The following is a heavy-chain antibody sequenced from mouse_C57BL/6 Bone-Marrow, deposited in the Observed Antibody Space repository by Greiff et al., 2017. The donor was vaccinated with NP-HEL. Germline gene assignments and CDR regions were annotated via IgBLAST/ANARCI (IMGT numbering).Heavy chain of an antibody. CDR3: ARSIYYDSADVPFYAMDY. CDR1: GFTFTDYY. Sequence: EVMLVESGGGLVQPGGSLSLSCAASGFTFTDYYMSWVRQPPGKALEWLGFIRNKANGYTTEYNASEKGQFTISRDNSQSILYLQMNALRAEDCAIYYCARSIYYDSADVPFYAMDYWGQGTSVTVSS. CDR2: IRNKANGYTT. J-gene: IGHJ4*01. D-gene: IGHD2-4*01. V-gene: IGHV7-3*01.